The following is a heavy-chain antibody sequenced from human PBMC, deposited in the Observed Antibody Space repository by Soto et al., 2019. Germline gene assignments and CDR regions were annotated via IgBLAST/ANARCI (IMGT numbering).Heavy chain of an antibody. CDR1: GDTFSSHT. V-gene: IGHV1-69*02. CDR3: ARNNLDTIVSQFDP. CDR2: IIPILDIA. Sequence: ASVKVSCKASGDTFSSHTISWVRQAPGQGLEWMGRIIPILDIANYAQKFQGRVTMTADKSTSTAYMELSSLRSEDTAVYYCARNNLDTIVSQFDPWGQGTLVTVSS. D-gene: IGHD5-12*01. J-gene: IGHJ5*02.